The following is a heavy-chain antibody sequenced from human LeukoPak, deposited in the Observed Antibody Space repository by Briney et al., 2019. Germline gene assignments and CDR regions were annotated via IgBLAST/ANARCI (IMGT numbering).Heavy chain of an antibody. CDR1: GFTFSSYW. Sequence: PGGSLRLSCAASGFTFSSYWMSWVRQAPGKGLEWVANIKEDGSQEYYVDSERGRFTISRDNARNSVYLQMNSLRAEDTAVYYCAKGGAPFAESAYWGQGTLVTVSS. D-gene: IGHD3-10*01. CDR3: AKGGAPFAESAY. V-gene: IGHV3-7*01. CDR2: IKEDGSQE. J-gene: IGHJ4*02.